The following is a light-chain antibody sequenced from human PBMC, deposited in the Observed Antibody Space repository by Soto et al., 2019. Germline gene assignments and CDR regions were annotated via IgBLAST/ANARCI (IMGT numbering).Light chain of an antibody. CDR2: AAS. J-gene: IGKJ1*01. CDR1: HVSGNH. Sequence: DVQMAQSASSVCASVEGRVIITCLSSHVSGNHVNWYQQKPGKAPKLLIFAASSLQSGVPSRFSGSRSGPDFTPTISSLQPEDFATYYCQQSYSSPPTFGQGTKVDIK. CDR3: QQSYSSPPT. V-gene: IGKV1-39*01.